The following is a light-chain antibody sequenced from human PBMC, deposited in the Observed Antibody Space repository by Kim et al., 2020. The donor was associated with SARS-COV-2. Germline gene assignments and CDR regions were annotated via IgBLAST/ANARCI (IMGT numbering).Light chain of an antibody. J-gene: IGLJ1*01. V-gene: IGLV3-21*04. CDR1: NIGSKS. CDR3: QVWDDNSDHYV. CDR2: YSS. Sequence: APGKTARITCGSDNIGSKSVHWYQQKPGQAPVLVIYYSSDRSSGIPERFSGSNSGNTATLTISRVEAGDEADYYCQVWDDNSDHYVFGTGTKVTV.